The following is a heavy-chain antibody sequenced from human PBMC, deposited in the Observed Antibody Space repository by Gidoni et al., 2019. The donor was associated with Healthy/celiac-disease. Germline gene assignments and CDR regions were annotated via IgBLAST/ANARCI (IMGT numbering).Heavy chain of an antibody. J-gene: IGHJ5*02. D-gene: IGHD4-17*01. CDR1: GFTFSSYG. CDR3: AKGYYGA. V-gene: IGHV3-30*18. CDR2: ISYDGSNK. Sequence: QVQLVESGGGVVQPVRSLRLSCAASGFTFSSYGMHWVRQAPGKGLEWVAVISYDGSNKYYADSVKGRFTISRDNSKNTLYLQMNSLRAEDTAVYYCAKGYYGAWGQGTLVTVSS.